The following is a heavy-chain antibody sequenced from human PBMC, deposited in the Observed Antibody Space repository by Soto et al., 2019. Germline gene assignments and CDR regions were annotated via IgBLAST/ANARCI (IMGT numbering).Heavy chain of an antibody. CDR1: GFTFSAYA. CDR3: ARTIAAAGTPSDYYYYGMDV. D-gene: IGHD6-13*01. J-gene: IGHJ6*02. V-gene: IGHV3-23*01. CDR2: ISGSGGST. Sequence: PGGSLRLSCAASGFTFSAYAMNWVRQAPGKGLEWVSAISGSGGSTYYADSVKGRFTISRDNSKNTLYLQMNSLRAEDTAVYYCARTIAAAGTPSDYYYYGMDVWGQGTTVTVSS.